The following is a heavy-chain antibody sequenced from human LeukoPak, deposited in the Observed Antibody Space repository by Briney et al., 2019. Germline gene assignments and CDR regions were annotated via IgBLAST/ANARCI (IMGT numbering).Heavy chain of an antibody. D-gene: IGHD3-3*01. CDR2: IYYSGST. Sequence: SETLSLTCTVSGGSISSSSYYWGWIRQPPGKGLEWIGSIYYSGSTYYNPSLKSRVTISVDTSKNQFSLKLSSVTAADTAVYYCARAPYDFWSGYNFDYWGQGTLVTVSS. CDR1: GGSISSSSYY. V-gene: IGHV4-39*01. J-gene: IGHJ4*02. CDR3: ARAPYDFWSGYNFDY.